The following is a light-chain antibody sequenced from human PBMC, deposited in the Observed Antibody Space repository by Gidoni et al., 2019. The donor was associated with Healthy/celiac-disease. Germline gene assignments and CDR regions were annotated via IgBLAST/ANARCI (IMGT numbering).Light chain of an antibody. V-gene: IGLV3-19*01. CDR1: SLSSYY. CDR2: GKN. CDR3: NSRDSSGNHDVV. J-gene: IGLJ2*01. Sequence: SSALTQDPAVSVALGQTVRITCQGDSLSSYYASWYQQKPGQAPVLVSYGKNNRPSGIPDRFSGSSSGNTASLTITGAQAEDEADYYCNSRDSSGNHDVVFGGGTKLTVL.